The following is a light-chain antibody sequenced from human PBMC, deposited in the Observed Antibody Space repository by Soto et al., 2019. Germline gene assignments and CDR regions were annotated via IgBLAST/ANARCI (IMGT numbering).Light chain of an antibody. J-gene: IGLJ1*01. V-gene: IGLV1-40*01. CDR3: CSYAGSYTYV. CDR2: GNN. Sequence: QSVLTQPPSVSGAPGQRVTISCTGSSSNIGAGYDVHWYQQLPGTAPKLLLYGNNNRPSGVPDRFSGSKSGNTASLTISGLQAEDEADYYCCSYAGSYTYVFGTGTKLTVL. CDR1: SSNIGAGYD.